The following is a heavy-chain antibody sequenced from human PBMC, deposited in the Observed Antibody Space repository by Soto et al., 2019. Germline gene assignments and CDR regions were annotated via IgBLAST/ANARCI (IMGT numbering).Heavy chain of an antibody. CDR1: GFTFSDYY. CDR2: ISSSGSTI. CDR3: ARVVAYCSGGSCFLDY. D-gene: IGHD2-15*01. V-gene: IGHV3-11*01. Sequence: GGSLRLSCAASGFTFSDYYMSWIRQAPGKGLEWVSYISSSGSTIYYADSVKGRFTISRDNAKNSPYLQMNSLRAEDTAVYYCARVVAYCSGGSCFLDYWGQGTLVTVSS. J-gene: IGHJ4*02.